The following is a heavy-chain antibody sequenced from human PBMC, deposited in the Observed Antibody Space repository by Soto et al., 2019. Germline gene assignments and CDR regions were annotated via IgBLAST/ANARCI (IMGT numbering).Heavy chain of an antibody. CDR1: GGSISSGGYY. V-gene: IGHV4-31*03. CDR3: AREAADPGGTYNWFDP. J-gene: IGHJ5*02. CDR2: IYYSGST. D-gene: IGHD6-13*01. Sequence: SETLSLTCTVSGGSISSGGYYWSWIRQHPGKGLEWIGYIYYSGSTNYNPSLKSRVTISVDTSKNQFSLKLSSVTAADTAVYYCAREAADPGGTYNWFDPWGQGTLVTVSS.